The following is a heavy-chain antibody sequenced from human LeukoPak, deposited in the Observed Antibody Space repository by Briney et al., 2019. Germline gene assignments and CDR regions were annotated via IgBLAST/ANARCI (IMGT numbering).Heavy chain of an antibody. Sequence: PSETLSLTCAVYGGSFSGYYWSWIRQPPGKGLEWIGEINHSGSTNYNPSLKSRVTISVDTSKNQFSLKLSSVTAADTAVYYCAGHWGYMTTVTPYGYWGQGTLVTVSS. CDR3: AGHWGYMTTVTPYGY. CDR1: GGSFSGYY. J-gene: IGHJ4*02. D-gene: IGHD4-17*01. CDR2: INHSGST. V-gene: IGHV4-34*01.